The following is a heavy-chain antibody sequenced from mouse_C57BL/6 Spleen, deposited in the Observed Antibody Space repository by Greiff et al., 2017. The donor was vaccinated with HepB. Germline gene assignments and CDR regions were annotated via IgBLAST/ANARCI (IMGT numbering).Heavy chain of an antibody. Sequence: EVQLMESGEGLVKPGGSLTLSCAASGFTFSSYAMSWVRQTPEKRLEWVAYISSGGDYIYYADTVKGRFTISRDNARKPLYLQMSSLKSEDTAMYYGTRVGDYGSSYDYAMDYWGQGTSVTVSS. V-gene: IGHV5-9-1*02. CDR1: GFTFSSYA. J-gene: IGHJ4*01. D-gene: IGHD1-1*01. CDR2: ISSGGDYI. CDR3: TRVGDYGSSYDYAMDY.